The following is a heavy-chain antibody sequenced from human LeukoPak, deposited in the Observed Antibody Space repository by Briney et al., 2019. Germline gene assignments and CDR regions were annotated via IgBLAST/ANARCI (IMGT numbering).Heavy chain of an antibody. D-gene: IGHD3-22*01. CDR1: GFTFSSYA. J-gene: IGHJ1*01. CDR2: ISSSGSTI. CDR3: ARDRNYDSSGYYGGEYFQH. Sequence: GGSLRLSCAASGFTFSSYAMSWVRQAPGKGLEWVSYISSSGSTIYYADSVKGRFTISRDNAKNSLYLQMNSLRAEDTAVYYCARDRNYDSSGYYGGEYFQHWGQGTLVTVSS. V-gene: IGHV3-48*04.